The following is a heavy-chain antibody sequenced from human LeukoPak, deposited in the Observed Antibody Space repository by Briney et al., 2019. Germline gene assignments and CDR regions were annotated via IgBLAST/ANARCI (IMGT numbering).Heavy chain of an antibody. CDR3: ARVNSGYDLGYFDY. Sequence: GASVKVSCKASGYTFTGYYMHWVRQAPGQGLEWMGWINPNSGGTNYAQKFQGWVTTTRDTSISTAYMELSRLRSDDTAVYYCARVNSGYDLGYFDYWGQGTLVTVSS. CDR2: INPNSGGT. V-gene: IGHV1-2*04. D-gene: IGHD5-12*01. J-gene: IGHJ4*02. CDR1: GYTFTGYY.